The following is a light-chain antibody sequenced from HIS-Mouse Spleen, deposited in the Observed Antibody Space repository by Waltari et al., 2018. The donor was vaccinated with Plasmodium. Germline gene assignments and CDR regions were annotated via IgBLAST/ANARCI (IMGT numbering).Light chain of an antibody. CDR3: QQYGSSPIT. CDR2: GES. CDR1: QSVSSSY. J-gene: IGKJ5*01. V-gene: IGKV3-20*01. Sequence: EIMLTQSPGTLSLSPGERATLSCRASQSVSSSYFAWYQQKPGQAHRLLILGESSRATGIPDRFSGSGSGTDFTLTISRLEPEDFAVYYCQQYGSSPITFGQGTRLVIK.